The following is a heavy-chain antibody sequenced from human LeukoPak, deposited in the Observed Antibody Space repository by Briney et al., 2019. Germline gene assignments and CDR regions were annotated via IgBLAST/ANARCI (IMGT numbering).Heavy chain of an antibody. D-gene: IGHD3-9*01. CDR1: GFTFSSYS. Sequence: PGGSLRLSCAASGFTFSSYSMNWVRQAPGKGLEWVSSISSSSSYIYYADSVKGRFTISRDNAKNSLYLQMNSLRAEDTAVYYCAREFPRDDILTGYYYYYYYGMDVWGQGTTVTVSS. CDR2: ISSSSSYI. J-gene: IGHJ6*02. V-gene: IGHV3-21*01. CDR3: AREFPRDDILTGYYYYYYYGMDV.